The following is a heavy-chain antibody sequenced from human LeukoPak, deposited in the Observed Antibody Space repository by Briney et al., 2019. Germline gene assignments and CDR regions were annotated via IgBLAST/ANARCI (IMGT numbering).Heavy chain of an antibody. CDR3: ARDNYYDFWSGYNPYYYYGMDV. Sequence: GGSLRLSCAASGFTFSSYGMHWVRQAPGKGLEWVAVIWYDGSNKYYADSVKGRFTISRDNSKNTLYLQMNSLRAEDTAVYYCARDNYYDFWSGYNPYYYYGMDVWGQGTTVTVSS. V-gene: IGHV3-33*01. D-gene: IGHD3-3*01. CDR1: GFTFSSYG. J-gene: IGHJ6*02. CDR2: IWYDGSNK.